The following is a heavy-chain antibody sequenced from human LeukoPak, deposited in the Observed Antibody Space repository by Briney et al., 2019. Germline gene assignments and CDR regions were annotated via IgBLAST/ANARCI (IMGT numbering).Heavy chain of an antibody. Sequence: GGSLRLSCTASGFTFGDYTMNWFRQAPGKGLEWVGFIRSKDYGGTTEYAASVKDRFSISRDDSKCIAYLQMNSLKTEDTAVYYCTREWELPGSDFDYWGQGTLVTVS. CDR1: GFTFGDYT. V-gene: IGHV3-49*03. CDR3: TREWELPGSDFDY. J-gene: IGHJ4*02. CDR2: IRSKDYGGTT. D-gene: IGHD1-26*01.